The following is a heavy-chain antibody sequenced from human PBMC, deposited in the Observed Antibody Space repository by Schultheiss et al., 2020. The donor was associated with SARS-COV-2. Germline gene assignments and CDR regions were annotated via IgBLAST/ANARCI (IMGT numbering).Heavy chain of an antibody. D-gene: IGHD1-26*01. CDR2: IYYSGST. CDR1: GGSISSGGYY. J-gene: IGHJ6*04. Sequence: SQTLSLTCTVSGGSISSGGYYWSWIRQHPGKGLEWIGYIYYSGSTYYNPSLKSRVTISVDTSKNQFSLQLNSVTPEDTAVYYCARASGSYYYYGMDVWGEGTTVTVSS. CDR3: ARASGSYYYYGMDV. V-gene: IGHV4-31*03.